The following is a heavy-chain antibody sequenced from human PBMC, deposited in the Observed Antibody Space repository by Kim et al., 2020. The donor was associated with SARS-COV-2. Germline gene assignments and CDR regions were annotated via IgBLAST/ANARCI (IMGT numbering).Heavy chain of an antibody. Sequence: SETLSLTCAVYGGSFSGYYWSWIRQPPGKGLEWIGEINHSGSTNYNPSLKSRVTISVDTSKNQFSLKLSSVTAADTAVYYCARRCGFVDYSFYFDYWGQGTLVTVSS. CDR3: ARRCGFVDYSFYFDY. J-gene: IGHJ4*02. CDR1: GGSFSGYY. CDR2: INHSGST. D-gene: IGHD4-4*01. V-gene: IGHV4-34*01.